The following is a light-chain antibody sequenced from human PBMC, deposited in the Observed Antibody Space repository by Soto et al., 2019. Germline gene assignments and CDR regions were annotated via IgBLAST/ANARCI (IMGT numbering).Light chain of an antibody. CDR3: QQYFTSPPT. CDR1: QSVRSTY. Sequence: ENVLTQSPGTLSLSPGERATLSCRASQSVRSTYLAWYQQKPGQAPRLLIYGSSTRAAGIPDRFSGSGSGTDFTLTINRLEPEDFAVYYCQQYFTSPPTFGPGAKV. V-gene: IGKV3-20*01. J-gene: IGKJ3*01. CDR2: GSS.